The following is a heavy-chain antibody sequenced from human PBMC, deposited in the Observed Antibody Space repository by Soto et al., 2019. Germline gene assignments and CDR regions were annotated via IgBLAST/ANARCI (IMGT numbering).Heavy chain of an antibody. CDR1: GGSFSGYY. J-gene: IGHJ5*02. V-gene: IGHV4-34*01. CDR2: INHSGST. CDR3: ARGRRHPNWFDP. Sequence: PSETLSLTCAVYGGSFSGYYWSWIRQPPGKGLEWIGEINHSGSTNYNPSLKSRVTISVDTSKNQFSLKLSSVTAADTAVYYCARGRRHPNWFDPWGQGTLVTVSS.